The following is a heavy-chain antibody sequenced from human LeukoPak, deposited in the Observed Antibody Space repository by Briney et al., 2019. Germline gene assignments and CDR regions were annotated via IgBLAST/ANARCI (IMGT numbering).Heavy chain of an antibody. CDR2: INHSGST. Sequence: SETLSLTCAVYGGSFSGYYWSWIRQPPGKGLEWIGEINHSGSTNYNPSLKSRVTISADTSKNQFSLKLSSVTAADTAVYYCARLRGSYGGDAFDIWGQGTVVTVSS. J-gene: IGHJ3*02. V-gene: IGHV4-34*01. D-gene: IGHD1-26*01. CDR3: ARLRGSYGGDAFDI. CDR1: GGSFSGYY.